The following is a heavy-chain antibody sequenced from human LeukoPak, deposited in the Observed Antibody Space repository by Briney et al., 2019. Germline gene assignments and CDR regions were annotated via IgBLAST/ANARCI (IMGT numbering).Heavy chain of an antibody. D-gene: IGHD2-15*01. CDR1: GYTFTSYA. Sequence: ASVKVSCKASGYTFTSYAMNWVRQAPGQGLEWMGWINTNTGNPTYAQGFTGRFVFSLDTSVSTAYLQISSLKAEDTAVYYCASRYCSGGSCYSEAHANWFDPWGQGTLVTVSS. CDR2: INTNTGNP. CDR3: ASRYCSGGSCYSEAHANWFDP. V-gene: IGHV7-4-1*02. J-gene: IGHJ5*02.